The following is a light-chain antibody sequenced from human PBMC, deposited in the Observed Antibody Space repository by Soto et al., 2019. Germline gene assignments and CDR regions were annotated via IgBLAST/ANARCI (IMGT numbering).Light chain of an antibody. V-gene: IGKV3-11*01. J-gene: IGKJ3*01. CDR2: DAS. CDR3: QQRSSWPRVT. CDR1: QSVRNY. Sequence: EIVLTQSPATLSLSPGERATLSCRASQSVRNYLAWYQQKPGQAPRLLIYDASNRAAGIPARFSGSGSGTGFTLTISSLEPEDFALYYCQQRSSWPRVTFGPGTKVDIK.